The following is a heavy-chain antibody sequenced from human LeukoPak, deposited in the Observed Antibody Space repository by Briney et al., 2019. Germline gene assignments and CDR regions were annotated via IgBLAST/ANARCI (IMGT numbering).Heavy chain of an antibody. CDR3: AKDTAGTYYYGMHV. J-gene: IGHJ6*02. V-gene: IGHV3-9*01. CDR1: GFTFDDYA. CDR2: ISWNSGSI. D-gene: IGHD1-7*01. Sequence: GGSLRLSCAASGFTFDDYAMHWVRQAPGKGLEWVSGISWNSGSIGYADSVKGRFTISRDNAKNSLYLQMNSLRAEDTALYYCAKDTAGTYYYGMHVWGQGTTVTVSS.